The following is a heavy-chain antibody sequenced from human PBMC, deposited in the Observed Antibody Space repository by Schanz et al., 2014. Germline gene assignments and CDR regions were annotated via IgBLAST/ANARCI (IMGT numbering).Heavy chain of an antibody. J-gene: IGHJ4*02. V-gene: IGHV3-13*05. D-gene: IGHD2-2*01. CDR1: GFTFSNYD. CDR3: XXXRRGDCRRTSCTYYFDY. Sequence: EVQLVESGGGLVQPGGSLRLSCAASGFTFSNYDMHWVRQAIGKGLEWVSGIGPASDPYYAGSVKGRFTISRENGKNSXXXXXNSLSAGXXXXXXXXXXRRGDCRRTSCTYYFDYWGQGTLVTVSS. CDR2: IGPASDP.